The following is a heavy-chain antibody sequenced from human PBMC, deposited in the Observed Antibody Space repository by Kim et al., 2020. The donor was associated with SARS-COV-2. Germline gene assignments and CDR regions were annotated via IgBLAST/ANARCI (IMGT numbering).Heavy chain of an antibody. Sequence: SETLSLICTVSGDSIRNSPYYWGWIRQPPGKGLEWIGSMRFSGSTRYAPSLKSRVTISVETSKNQFSLKINAMTAADTAVYYCARSVGAAAANWGQGTLVTVSS. D-gene: IGHD6-13*01. CDR3: ARSVGAAAAN. CDR2: MRFSGST. V-gene: IGHV4-39*01. CDR1: GDSIRNSPYY. J-gene: IGHJ4*02.